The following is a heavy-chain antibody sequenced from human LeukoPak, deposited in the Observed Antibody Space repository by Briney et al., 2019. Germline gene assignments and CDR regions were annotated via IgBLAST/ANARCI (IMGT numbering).Heavy chain of an antibody. Sequence: PGGSLRLSCAASGFTFSSYSMNWVRQAPGKGLEWVSSISSSSSYIYYADSVKGRFTISRDNAKNSLYLQMNSLRAEDTAVYYCARDLGSHRDSSGYPPWGQGTLVTVSS. CDR2: ISSSSSYI. CDR1: GFTFSSYS. V-gene: IGHV3-21*01. J-gene: IGHJ5*02. D-gene: IGHD3-22*01. CDR3: ARDLGSHRDSSGYPP.